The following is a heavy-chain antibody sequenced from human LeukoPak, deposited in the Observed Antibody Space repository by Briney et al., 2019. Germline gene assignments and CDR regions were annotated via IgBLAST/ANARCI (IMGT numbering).Heavy chain of an antibody. CDR1: GYTFTGYY. CDR2: INPNSGGT. Sequence: ASVKVSCKASGYTFTGYYMHCVRQAPGQGLEWMGWINPNSGGTNYAQKFQGRVTMTRDTSISTAYMELSRLRSDDTAVYYCARGGYYDFWSGYYMGAFDIWGQGTMVTVSS. J-gene: IGHJ3*02. D-gene: IGHD3-3*01. CDR3: ARGGYYDFWSGYYMGAFDI. V-gene: IGHV1-2*02.